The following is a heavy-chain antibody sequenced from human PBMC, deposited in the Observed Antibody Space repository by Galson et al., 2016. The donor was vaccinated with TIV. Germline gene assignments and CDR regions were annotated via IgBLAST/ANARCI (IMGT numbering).Heavy chain of an antibody. J-gene: IGHJ4*02. CDR3: AKITNTIGTYYFDY. Sequence: SLRLSCAASGFSVNDKYINWVRQAPGKGLEWVSVIYGDDRTYYADSVKGRFTISRDKTKNTLYLQMNSLRDEDTAVYYCAKITNTIGTYYFDYWGQGTLVTVSS. CDR2: IYGDDRT. D-gene: IGHD3-3*01. CDR1: GFSVNDKY. V-gene: IGHV3-53*01.